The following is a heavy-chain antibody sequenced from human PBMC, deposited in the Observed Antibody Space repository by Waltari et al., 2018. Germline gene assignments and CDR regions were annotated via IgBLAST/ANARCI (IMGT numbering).Heavy chain of an antibody. Sequence: QVQLQQWGAGLLKPSETLSLTCAVYGGSFSGYYWSWIRQPPGKLLEWIGEINHSGSTNYNPSLKSRITISVDTSKSQCSLKLSSVTAADTAVYYCARGPKYSGYDVFDYWGQGTLVTVSS. CDR1: GGSFSGYY. D-gene: IGHD5-12*01. CDR2: INHSGST. J-gene: IGHJ4*02. V-gene: IGHV4-34*01. CDR3: ARGPKYSGYDVFDY.